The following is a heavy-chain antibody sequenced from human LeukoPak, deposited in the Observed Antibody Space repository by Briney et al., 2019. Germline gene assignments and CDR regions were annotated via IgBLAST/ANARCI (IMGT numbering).Heavy chain of an antibody. CDR2: IIGGARST. CDR1: GFSFSSHG. CDR3: AEDGGEYYDILAGYYPRLYYMDV. J-gene: IGHJ6*03. Sequence: GGSLRLSCAASGFSFSSHGMSWVRQAPRKGLEWVSGIIGGARSTYYADSVKGRFTISGDNSKNTLYLQMNSLRAEDTAVYYCAEDGGEYYDILAGYYPRLYYMDVWGKGTTVTISS. D-gene: IGHD3-9*01. V-gene: IGHV3-23*01.